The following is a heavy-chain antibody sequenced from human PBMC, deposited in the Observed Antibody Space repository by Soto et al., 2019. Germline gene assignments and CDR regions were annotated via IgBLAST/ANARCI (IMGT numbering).Heavy chain of an antibody. CDR3: ATRAYYDSSGYYEYYFDY. CDR1: GFTFSNYG. CDR2: IGGSGETT. Sequence: EVQILESGGGSVQPGGSLRLSCAASGFTFSNYGMSWVCQAPGKGLEWVSGIGGSGETTYYADSVKGRFTISRDNSKNTLYLQMNSLRAEDTAVYYCATRAYYDSSGYYEYYFDYWGQGTLVTVSS. J-gene: IGHJ4*02. D-gene: IGHD3-22*01. V-gene: IGHV3-23*01.